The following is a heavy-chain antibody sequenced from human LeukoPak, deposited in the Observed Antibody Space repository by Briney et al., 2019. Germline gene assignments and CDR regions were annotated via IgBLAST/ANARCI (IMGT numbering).Heavy chain of an antibody. CDR2: ITSTSSYI. V-gene: IGHV3-21*01. Sequence: GGSLRLSCEASGFTFSNYNMNWVRQAPGKELEWVSSITSTSSYIYYADSVKGRFTISRDNAKNSLYLQMSSLGAEDTAVYCCARDRDGYDILTGRYYYYMDVWGKGTTVTISS. D-gene: IGHD3-9*01. CDR1: GFTFSNYN. CDR3: ARDRDGYDILTGRYYYYMDV. J-gene: IGHJ6*03.